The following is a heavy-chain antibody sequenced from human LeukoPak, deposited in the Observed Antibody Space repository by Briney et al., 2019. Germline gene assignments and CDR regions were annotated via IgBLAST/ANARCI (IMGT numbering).Heavy chain of an antibody. Sequence: GGSLRLSCAASGFTFSSYAMHWVRQAPGKGLEFVSAISSNGGSTYYANSVKGRFTISRDNSKNTLYLQMGSLRAEDMAVYYCARDPPDDYSNEPEAWGQGTLVTVSS. J-gene: IGHJ5*02. V-gene: IGHV3-64*01. CDR3: ARDPPDDYSNEPEA. CDR1: GFTFSSYA. D-gene: IGHD4-11*01. CDR2: ISSNGGST.